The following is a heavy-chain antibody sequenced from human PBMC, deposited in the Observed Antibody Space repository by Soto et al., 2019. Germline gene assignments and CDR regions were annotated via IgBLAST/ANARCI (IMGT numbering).Heavy chain of an antibody. V-gene: IGHV3-21*01. D-gene: IGHD2-15*01. CDR3: ARVGVVAATPVLVGAFDI. CDR1: GFTFSSYS. Sequence: GGSLRLSCAASGFTFSSYSMNWVRQAPGKGLEWVSSISSSSSYIYYADSVKGRFTISRDNAKNSLYLQMNSLRAEDTAVYYCARVGVVAATPVLVGAFDIWGQGTMVTVSS. CDR2: ISSSSSYI. J-gene: IGHJ3*02.